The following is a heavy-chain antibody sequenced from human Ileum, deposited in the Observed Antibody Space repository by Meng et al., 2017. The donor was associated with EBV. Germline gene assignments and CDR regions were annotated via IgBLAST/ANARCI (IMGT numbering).Heavy chain of an antibody. Sequence: EVQLVESGGALVQPGGSLILSCATSGFPFSHYWMHWVRQVPGKGLVWVSRTNEDGGFTTYADSVRGRFTISRDNTKNILYLQMDSLRAEDTAVYFCSRDLAGPYDDWGQGTLVTVSS. J-gene: IGHJ4*02. CDR1: GFPFSHYW. CDR3: SRDLAGPYDD. CDR2: TNEDGGFT. V-gene: IGHV3-74*01.